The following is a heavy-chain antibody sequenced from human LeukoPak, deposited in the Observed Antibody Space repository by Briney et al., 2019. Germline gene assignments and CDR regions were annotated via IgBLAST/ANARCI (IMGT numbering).Heavy chain of an antibody. D-gene: IGHD3-16*01. V-gene: IGHV3-33*01. CDR1: GFTFGTYG. J-gene: IGHJ4*02. CDR2: IWFDGSNK. CDR3: ARAVGPFDY. Sequence: GRSLRLSCAGSGFTFGTYGMHWVRQAPGKGLEWVAVIWFDGSNKYYADSVKGRFTISRDNCKDTLYLQMNSLRAEDTAVCYCARAVGPFDYWGQGTVVTASS.